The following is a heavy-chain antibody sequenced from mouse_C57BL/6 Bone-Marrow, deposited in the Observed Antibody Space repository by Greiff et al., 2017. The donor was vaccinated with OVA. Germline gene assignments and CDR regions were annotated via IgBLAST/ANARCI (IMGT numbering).Heavy chain of an antibody. D-gene: IGHD1-1*01. CDR3: ARNSGLLLRSLMDY. V-gene: IGHV2-9-1*01. J-gene: IGHJ4*01. CDR1: GFSLTSYA. CDR2: IWTGGGT. Sequence: VQLVESGPGLVAPSQSLSITCTVSGFSLTSYAISWVRQPPGKGLEWLGVIWTGGGTNYNSALKSRLSISKDNSKSQVFLKMNSLQTDDTARYYCARNSGLLLRSLMDYWGQGTSVTVSS.